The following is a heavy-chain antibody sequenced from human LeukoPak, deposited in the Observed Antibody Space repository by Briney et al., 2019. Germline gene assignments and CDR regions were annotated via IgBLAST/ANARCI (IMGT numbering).Heavy chain of an antibody. J-gene: IGHJ6*03. D-gene: IGHD6-6*01. Sequence: GRSLRLSCAASGFTFDDYAMHWVRQASGKGLEWVSGMSWNSGRIGYADSVKHRFNISRDKAKNSLDLQMNSLRAEDTALYYCAKEARSSSLSYYSYMDVWGKGTTVSVSS. CDR1: GFTFDDYA. V-gene: IGHV3-9*01. CDR2: MSWNSGRI. CDR3: AKEARSSSLSYYSYMDV.